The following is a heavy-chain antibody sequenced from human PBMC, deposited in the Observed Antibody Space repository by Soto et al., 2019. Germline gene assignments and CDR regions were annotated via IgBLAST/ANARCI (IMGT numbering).Heavy chain of an antibody. V-gene: IGHV3-53*01. D-gene: IGHD3-10*01. CDR1: GFTVSNNY. J-gene: IGHJ4*02. CDR2: IYSGGYT. Sequence: EVQLVESGGGLIQPGGSLRLSCAVSGFTVSNNYMSWVRQAPGKGLEGVSVIYSGGYTAYGDSVKGRFTISRDNSKNPLNLQMNARGAAVPAVFSCATHPGGGGYWGQGTLVTVSS. CDR3: ATHPGGGGY.